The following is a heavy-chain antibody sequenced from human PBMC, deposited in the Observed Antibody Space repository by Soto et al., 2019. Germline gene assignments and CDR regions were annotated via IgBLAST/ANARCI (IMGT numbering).Heavy chain of an antibody. CDR1: GFTFSSYA. Sequence: VGSLRLSCAASGFTFSSYAMHWVRQAPGKGLEWVAVISYDGSNKYYADSVKGRFTISRDNSKNTLYLQMNSLRAEDTAVYYCARGGQFTDLYYGMDVWGQGTTVTVSS. CDR2: ISYDGSNK. D-gene: IGHD4-4*01. V-gene: IGHV3-30-3*01. J-gene: IGHJ6*02. CDR3: ARGGQFTDLYYGMDV.